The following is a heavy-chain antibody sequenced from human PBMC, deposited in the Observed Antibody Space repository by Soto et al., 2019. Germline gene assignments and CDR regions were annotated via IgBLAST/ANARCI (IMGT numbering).Heavy chain of an antibody. V-gene: IGHV4-4*02. CDR2: IYHSGST. D-gene: IGHD3-22*01. CDR1: GASISSNNW. J-gene: IGHJ5*02. Sequence: SETLSLTCTVSGASISSNNWWSWVRQPPGKGLEWIGEIYHSGSTNYNPSLKSRVTISVDKSKNQFSLKLSSVTAADTAVYYCASLSLYDSSGYYHWGQGTLVTVPQ. CDR3: ASLSLYDSSGYYH.